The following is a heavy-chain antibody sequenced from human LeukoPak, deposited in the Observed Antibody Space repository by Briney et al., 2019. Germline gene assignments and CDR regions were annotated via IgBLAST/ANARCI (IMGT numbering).Heavy chain of an antibody. CDR3: ARDARWELTPYFDY. V-gene: IGHV3-33*01. J-gene: IGHJ4*02. CDR1: GFTFSSYG. D-gene: IGHD1-26*01. Sequence: PGRSLRLSCAASGFTFSSYGMHWVRQAPGKGLEWVAVIWYDGSNKYYADSVKGRFTISRDNSKNTLYLQMNSLIAEDTAVYYCARDARWELTPYFDYWGQGTLVTVSS. CDR2: IWYDGSNK.